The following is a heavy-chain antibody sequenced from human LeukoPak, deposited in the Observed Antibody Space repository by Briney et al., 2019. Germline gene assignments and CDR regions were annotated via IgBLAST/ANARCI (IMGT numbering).Heavy chain of an antibody. V-gene: IGHV1-46*01. CDR1: GYTFTSYY. Sequence: ASVKVSCKASGYTFTSYYMHWVRQAPGQGLEWMGIINPSGGSTSYAQKFQGRVTMTEDTSTDTAYMELSSLRSEDTAVYYCATGPNDYGDYGAGFDYWGQGTLVTVSS. CDR3: ATGPNDYGDYGAGFDY. J-gene: IGHJ4*02. CDR2: INPSGGST. D-gene: IGHD4-17*01.